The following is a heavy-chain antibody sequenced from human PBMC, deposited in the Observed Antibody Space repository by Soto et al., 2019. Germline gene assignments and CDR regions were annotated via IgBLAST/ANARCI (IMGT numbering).Heavy chain of an antibody. Sequence: QVQLVQSGAEVKKPGSSVKVSCKASGGTFSSYAISWVRQAPGQGLEWMGGIIPISGTANYAQKFQGRVNITADESTSTGYMEMSSLRYEDTAVYYCARSQGSSTSLEIYYYYYYGMDVWGQGTTVTVSS. CDR1: GGTFSSYA. V-gene: IGHV1-69*01. D-gene: IGHD2-2*01. CDR3: ARSQGSSTSLEIYYYYYYGMDV. J-gene: IGHJ6*02. CDR2: IIPISGTA.